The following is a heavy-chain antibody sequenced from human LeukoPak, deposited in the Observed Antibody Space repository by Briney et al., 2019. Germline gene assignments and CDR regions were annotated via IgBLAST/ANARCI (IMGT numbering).Heavy chain of an antibody. CDR1: GYTFTGYY. CDR2: INPNSGGT. CDR3: ARVDYYDSSGYYPGFDP. D-gene: IGHD3-22*01. Sequence: ASVKVSCKASGYTFTGYYMHWVRQAPGQGFEWMGWINPNSGGTNYAQKFQGRVTMTRDTSISTAYMELSRLRSDDTAVYYCARVDYYDSSGYYPGFDPWGQGTLVTVSS. J-gene: IGHJ5*02. V-gene: IGHV1-2*02.